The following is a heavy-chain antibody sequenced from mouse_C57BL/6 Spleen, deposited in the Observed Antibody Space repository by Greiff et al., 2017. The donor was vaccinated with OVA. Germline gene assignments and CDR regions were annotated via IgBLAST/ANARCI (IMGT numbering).Heavy chain of an antibody. CDR2: IHPNSGST. D-gene: IGHD1-1*01. V-gene: IGHV1-64*01. J-gene: IGHJ3*01. CDR1: GYTFTSYW. Sequence: QVQLQQPGAELVKPGASVKLSCKASGYTFTSYWMHWVKQRPGQGLEWIGMIHPNSGSTNYNEKFKSKATLTVDKSSSTAYMQLSSLTSEDSAVYYCASSITTRFSYWGQGTLVTVSA. CDR3: ASSITTRFSY.